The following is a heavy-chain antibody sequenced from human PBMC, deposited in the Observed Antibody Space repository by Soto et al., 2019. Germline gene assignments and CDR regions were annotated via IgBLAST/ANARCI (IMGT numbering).Heavy chain of an antibody. D-gene: IGHD3-10*01. CDR3: ARGVMVREHSYMDV. CDR1: GGSFSVYY. J-gene: IGHJ6*03. V-gene: IGHV4-34*01. Sequence: SQTLSLTCAFYGGSFSVYYWSWIRQPPGKGLEGSGEINHSGSTNYNPSLKSRVTISVDTSKNQFSLKLSSVTAADTAVYYCARGVMVREHSYMDVWGKGTTVTVSS. CDR2: INHSGST.